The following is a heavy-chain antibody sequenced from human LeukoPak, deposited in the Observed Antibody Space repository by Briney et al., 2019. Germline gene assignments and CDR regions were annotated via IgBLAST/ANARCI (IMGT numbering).Heavy chain of an antibody. CDR2: ISYDGNKV. D-gene: IGHD1-14*01. J-gene: IGHJ3*01. V-gene: IGHV3-30*03. CDR3: ARDRGRWYKDALDV. CDR1: GFTFSSYG. Sequence: PGGSLRLSCAASGFTFSSYGMHWVRQAPGKGLKWMAVISYDGNKVYYADSVKGRFTISRDNSNNTISLQVSSLRPEDTAVYYCARDRGRWYKDALDVWAQGTLVTVSS.